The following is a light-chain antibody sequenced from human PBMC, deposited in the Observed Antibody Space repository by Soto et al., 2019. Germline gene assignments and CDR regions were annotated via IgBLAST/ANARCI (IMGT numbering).Light chain of an antibody. V-gene: IGLV2-14*01. CDR1: SSDVGAYNY. CDR2: EVN. Sequence: QCALTQPASVSGSPGQSITISCTGTSSDVGAYNYVSWYQQHPGKAPKLMIYEVNYRPSGVSNRFSGSKSGITASLTISGLQAEDEADYYCSSYASTSTAVFGSGTKVTVL. CDR3: SSYASTSTAV. J-gene: IGLJ1*01.